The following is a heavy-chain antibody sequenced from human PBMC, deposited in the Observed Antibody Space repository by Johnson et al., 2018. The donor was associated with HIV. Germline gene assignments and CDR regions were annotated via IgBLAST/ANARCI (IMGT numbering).Heavy chain of an antibody. Sequence: QMLLVEYGGGVVRPGRSLRLSCAASGFTFSSYAMHWVRQAPGKGLEWVAVISYDGSNKYYAYSVKGRFTISRDNSKNTLYLQMNSLRAEDTAVYYCARDRMRGATKDAFDIWGHGTMVTVSS. V-gene: IGHV3-30-3*01. J-gene: IGHJ3*02. CDR1: GFTFSSYA. CDR2: ISYDGSNK. CDR3: ARDRMRGATKDAFDI. D-gene: IGHD1-26*01.